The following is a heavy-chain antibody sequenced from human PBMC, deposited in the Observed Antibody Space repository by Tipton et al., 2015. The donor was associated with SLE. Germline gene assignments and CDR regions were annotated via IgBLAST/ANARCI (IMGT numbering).Heavy chain of an antibody. D-gene: IGHD5-18*01. J-gene: IGHJ4*02. CDR3: ARAYSYGQNYVDL. Sequence: SLRLSCATSGFTFSDYAMHWVRQAPGKGLEWVALIWYDGSTKFFADSVKGRFTISRDNSKNTVYLQMNSLRVEDTAVYYCARAYSYGQNYVDLWGQGTLATVSS. CDR1: GFTFSDYA. V-gene: IGHV3-33*01. CDR2: IWYDGSTK.